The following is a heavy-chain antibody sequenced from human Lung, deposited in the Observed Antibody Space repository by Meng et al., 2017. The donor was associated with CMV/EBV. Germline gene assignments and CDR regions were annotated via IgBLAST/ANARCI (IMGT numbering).Heavy chain of an antibody. CDR3: ARGVAESLGWEMGY. CDR1: GVTLRRYW. J-gene: IGHJ4*02. D-gene: IGHD1-26*01. CDR2: IDSDGRDI. V-gene: IGHV3-74*03. Sequence: VELVESGGGLVQPGGSLRLSCAVSGVTLRRYWMHWVRQAPGKGLEWVSRIDSDGRDITYADSVRGRFTISRDDAKNTLYLQMNSLRVEDTAVYYCARGVAESLGWEMGYWGQGTLVTVSS.